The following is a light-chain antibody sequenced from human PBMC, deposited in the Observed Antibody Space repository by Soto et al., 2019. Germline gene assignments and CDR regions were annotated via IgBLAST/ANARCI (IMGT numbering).Light chain of an antibody. CDR2: GAS. CDR3: EQYHIWPSST. Sequence: EIVLTQSPATLSVSLGDSATLSCRASQSVSLSLAWYQMRPGQPPRLLIYGASTRATDIPARFSGSGSGTDFTLPISSLQSEDFAVYFCEQYHIWPSSTFGQGTKVDIK. J-gene: IGKJ1*01. CDR1: QSVSLS. V-gene: IGKV3-15*01.